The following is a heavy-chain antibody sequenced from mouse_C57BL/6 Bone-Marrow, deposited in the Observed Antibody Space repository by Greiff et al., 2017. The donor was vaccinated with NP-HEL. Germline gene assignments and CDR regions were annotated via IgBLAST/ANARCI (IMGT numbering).Heavy chain of an antibody. Sequence: QVQLQQPGAELVKPGASVKVSCKASGYTFTSYWMHWVKQRPGQGLEWIGRIHPSDSDTNYNQKFKGKATLTVDKSSSTAYMQLISLTSEDSAVYYCAIHSRAITTVEDYWGQGTTLTVSS. J-gene: IGHJ2*01. V-gene: IGHV1-74*01. CDR1: GYTFTSYW. CDR2: IHPSDSDT. D-gene: IGHD1-1*01. CDR3: AIHSRAITTVEDY.